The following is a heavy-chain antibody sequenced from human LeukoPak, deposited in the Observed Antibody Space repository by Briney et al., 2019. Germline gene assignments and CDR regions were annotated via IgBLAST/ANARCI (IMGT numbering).Heavy chain of an antibody. CDR2: INHSGST. J-gene: IGHJ4*02. CDR3: ARVRRGSGSYLDRYFDY. Sequence: SETLSLTCAAYGGSFSGYYWSWIRQPPGKGLEWIGEINHSGSTNYNPSLKSRVTISVDTSKNQFSLKLSSVTAADTAVYYCARVRRGSGSYLDRYFDYWGQGTLVTVSS. CDR1: GGSFSGYY. V-gene: IGHV4-34*01. D-gene: IGHD3-10*01.